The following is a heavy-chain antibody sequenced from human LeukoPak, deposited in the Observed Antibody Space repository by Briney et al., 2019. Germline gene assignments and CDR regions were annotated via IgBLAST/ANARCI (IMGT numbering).Heavy chain of an antibody. CDR3: ARDRGGRTGYASGDFDY. V-gene: IGHV4-38-2*02. D-gene: IGHD5-12*01. J-gene: IGHJ4*02. CDR1: SLSISSGYY. Sequence: PSETLSLTCAVSSLSISSGYYWDWIRQPPGKGLEWIGTIFYTGITYYNPSLKSRVTMSVDTSKNQFSLKLSSVPAADTAVYYCARDRGGRTGYASGDFDYWGQGTLVTVSS. CDR2: IFYTGIT.